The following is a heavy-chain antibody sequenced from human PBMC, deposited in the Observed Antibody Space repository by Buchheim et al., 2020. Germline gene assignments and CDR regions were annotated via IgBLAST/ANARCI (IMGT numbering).Heavy chain of an antibody. CDR3: AREGYSYVYGMDV. J-gene: IGHJ6*02. CDR2: IDSSGSTI. V-gene: IGHV3-48*03. D-gene: IGHD5-18*01. CDR1: GFTFSIYE. Sequence: EVQLVESGGGMVQPGGSLRLSCEPSGFTFSIYEMNWVCQAPGKGLEWLSYIDSSGSTIHYAGSVKGRFTISRDNVKNSLFLQMNSLRAEDTAVYYCAREGYSYVYGMDVWGQGTT.